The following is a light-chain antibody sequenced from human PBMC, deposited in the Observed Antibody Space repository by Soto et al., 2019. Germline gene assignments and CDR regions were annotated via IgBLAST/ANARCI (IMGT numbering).Light chain of an antibody. CDR3: QQYGSSPET. Sequence: EIVLTQSPGTLSLSPGERATLSCRASQSVSSSYLAWYQQKPGQAPRLLIYGASSRATGIPDRFSGSGSGTDFTLTIIRLEPEDFPVYYCQQYGSSPETFGQGTKLEIK. V-gene: IGKV3-20*01. CDR2: GAS. J-gene: IGKJ2*01. CDR1: QSVSSSY.